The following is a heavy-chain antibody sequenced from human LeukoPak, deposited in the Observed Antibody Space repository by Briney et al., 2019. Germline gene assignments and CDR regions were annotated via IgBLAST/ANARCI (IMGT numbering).Heavy chain of an antibody. CDR3: ARVAGGYDFDY. CDR2: IYVTGST. J-gene: IGHJ4*02. D-gene: IGHD5-12*01. V-gene: IGHV4-4*07. Sequence: SETLSLTCTVSGASISSYYWSWIRQPAGKALEWIGRIYVTGSTTYNPSLESRVTMSLDTSKNHFSLKLRSVTAADTAVYYCARVAGGYDFDYWGQGTLVTVSS. CDR1: GASISSYY.